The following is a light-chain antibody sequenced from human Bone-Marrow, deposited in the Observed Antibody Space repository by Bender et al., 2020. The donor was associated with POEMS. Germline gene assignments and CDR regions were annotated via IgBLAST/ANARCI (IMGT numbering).Light chain of an antibody. CDR2: EVS. CDR1: TSDFGTDNL. Sequence: QSGMTQPASVSGSPRQSITISCTGATSDFGTDNLVSWYQHHPGKAPKLMIYEVSKRPSGVSNRFSGSKSGNTASLTISGLQPEDEGHYYCCSYPGVWVFGGGTKLTVL. J-gene: IGLJ3*02. V-gene: IGLV2-23*02. CDR3: CSYPGVWV.